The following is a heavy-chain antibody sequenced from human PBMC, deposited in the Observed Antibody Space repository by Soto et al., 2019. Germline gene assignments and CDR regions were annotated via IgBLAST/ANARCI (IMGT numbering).Heavy chain of an antibody. CDR2: ISSCGITT. CDR3: ARDGRRIGEFQSDY. CDR1: GFTFSDYY. D-gene: IGHD3-10*01. V-gene: IGHV3-11*01. Sequence: QVQLGESGGGLVRRGGSLRLSCAASGFTFSDYYMSWIRQADGKGLEWVSCISSCGITTYYADSVKGRFTISRDNTKNTLSLQMNSLRAEDTAVYYCARDGRRIGEFQSDYWGQGTLVTVSS. J-gene: IGHJ4*02.